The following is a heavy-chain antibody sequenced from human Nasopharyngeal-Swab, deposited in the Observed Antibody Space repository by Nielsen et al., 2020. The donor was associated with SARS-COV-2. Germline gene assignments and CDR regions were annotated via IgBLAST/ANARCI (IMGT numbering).Heavy chain of an antibody. CDR2: ISGSGGST. D-gene: IGHD3-22*01. CDR1: GFTFSSYA. Sequence: GESLKISCAASGFTFSSYAMSWVRQAPGKGLEWVSAISGSGGSTYYADSVKGRFTISRDNSKNTLYLQMNSLRAEDTAVYYCAKVRRMYYYDSNGYYDYWGQGTLVTVSS. V-gene: IGHV3-23*01. J-gene: IGHJ4*02. CDR3: AKVRRMYYYDSNGYYDY.